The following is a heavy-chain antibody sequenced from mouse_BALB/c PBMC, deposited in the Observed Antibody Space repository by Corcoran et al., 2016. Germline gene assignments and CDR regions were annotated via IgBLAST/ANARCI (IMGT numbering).Heavy chain of an antibody. CDR1: GFSLSTSGMG. CDR3: ARRGDYLDY. J-gene: IGHJ2*01. Sequence: QVTLTESGPGILQPSQTLSLTCSFSGFSLSTSGMGVSWIRQPSGKGLEWLAHIYWDDIKRYNPSLKSRLTISNDTSRNQVFLKITSVDTADTATYYCARRGDYLDYWGPGTTLTVSS. CDR2: IYWDDIK. V-gene: IGHV8-12*01.